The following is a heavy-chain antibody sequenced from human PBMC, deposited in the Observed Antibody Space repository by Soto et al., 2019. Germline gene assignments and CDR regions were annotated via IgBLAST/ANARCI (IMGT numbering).Heavy chain of an antibody. J-gene: IGHJ4*02. CDR3: AKVGPSNYDWKYYFDY. D-gene: IGHD4-4*01. CDR2: ISGDLSNT. V-gene: IGHV3-74*01. CDR1: GFFFSSYW. Sequence: PGGSLRLSCAASGFFFSSYWMHWVRQAPGKVLVWVSRISGDLSNTDYADSVKGRFTISRDHSKNTLYLQMNSLRAEDTAVYYCAKVGPSNYDWKYYFDYWGQGTLVTVSS.